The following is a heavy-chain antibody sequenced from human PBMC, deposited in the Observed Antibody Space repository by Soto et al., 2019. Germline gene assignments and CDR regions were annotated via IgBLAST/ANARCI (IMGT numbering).Heavy chain of an antibody. J-gene: IGHJ5*02. Sequence: SETLSLTCAVSGYSISSGYYWGWIRQPPGKGLEWIGSIYHSGSTYYNPSLKSRVTISVDTSKNQFSLKLSSVTAADTAVYYCAKSPGREYCSSTSCYREYNWFDPWGQGTLVTVSS. V-gene: IGHV4-38-2*01. CDR1: GYSISSGYY. CDR2: IYHSGST. D-gene: IGHD2-2*02. CDR3: AKSPGREYCSSTSCYREYNWFDP.